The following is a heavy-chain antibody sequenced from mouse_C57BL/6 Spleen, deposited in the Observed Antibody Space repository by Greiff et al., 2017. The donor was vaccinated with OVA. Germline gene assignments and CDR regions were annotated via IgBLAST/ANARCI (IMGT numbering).Heavy chain of an antibody. V-gene: IGHV1-85*01. CDR3: AREGTTVVADYYAMDY. CDR2: IYPRDGST. Sequence: VKLMESGPELVKPGASVKLSCKASGYTFTSYDINWVKQRPGQGLEWIGWIYPRDGSTKYNEKFKGKATLTVDTSSSTAYMELHSLTSEDSAVYFCAREGTTVVADYYAMDYWGQGTSVTVSS. J-gene: IGHJ4*01. CDR1: GYTFTSYD. D-gene: IGHD1-1*01.